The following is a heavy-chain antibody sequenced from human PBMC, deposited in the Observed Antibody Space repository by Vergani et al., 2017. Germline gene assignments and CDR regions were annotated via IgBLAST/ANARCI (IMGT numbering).Heavy chain of an antibody. J-gene: IGHJ6*02. CDR3: ARGAAYYYDGMDV. V-gene: IGHV4-39*07. CDR2: IYYCGST. Sequence: QLQLQESGPGLVKPSETLSLTCTVSGGSISSSSYYWGCIRQPPGKGLEWIGSIYYCGSTYYNPSLKSRVTISVDTSKNQFSLKLSSVTAADTAVYYCARGAAYYYDGMDVWGQGTTVTVSS. CDR1: GGSISSSSYY.